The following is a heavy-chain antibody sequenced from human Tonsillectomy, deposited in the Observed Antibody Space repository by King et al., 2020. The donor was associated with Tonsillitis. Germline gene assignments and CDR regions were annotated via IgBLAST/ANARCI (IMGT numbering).Heavy chain of an antibody. CDR3: ATATTPIEGGYFDY. CDR2: IYTSGST. V-gene: IGHV4-61*02. Sequence: VQLQESGPGLVKPSQPLSLTCTVSGGSISSGSYYWSWIRPPAGKGLEWIGRIYTSGSTNYNPSLKSRVTMSVDTSKNQFSLKLSSVTAADTAVYYCATATTPIEGGYFDYWGQGTLVTVSS. CDR1: GGSISSGSYY. D-gene: IGHD3-16*01. J-gene: IGHJ4*02.